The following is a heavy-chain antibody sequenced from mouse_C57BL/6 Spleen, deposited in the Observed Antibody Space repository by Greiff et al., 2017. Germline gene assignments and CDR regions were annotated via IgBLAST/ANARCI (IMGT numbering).Heavy chain of an antibody. CDR3: ARVGLYVYFDC. V-gene: IGHV7-3*01. CDR2: IRNKANGYTT. J-gene: IGHJ2*01. CDR1: GFTFTDYY. Sequence: EVQGVESGGGLVQPGGSLSLSCAASGFTFTDYYMSWVRQPPGKALEWLGFIRNKANGYTTEYSASVKGRFTISRDNSQSIRYLQMNALRAEDSATYYCARVGLYVYFDCWGQGTTLTVSA. D-gene: IGHD3-3*01.